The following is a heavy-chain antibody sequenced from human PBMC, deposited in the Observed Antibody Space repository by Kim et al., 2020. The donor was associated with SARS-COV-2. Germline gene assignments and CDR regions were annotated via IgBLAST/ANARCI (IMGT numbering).Heavy chain of an antibody. CDR1: GFTFGDYA. Sequence: GGSLRLSCAASGFTFGDYAMHWVRQAPGKGLEWVSGISWNSGSIGYADSVKGRFTISRDNAKNSLYLQMNSLRAEDTALYYCAKDMTEKDSSNYYYYGMDVWGQGTTVTVSS. J-gene: IGHJ6*02. CDR2: ISWNSGSI. V-gene: IGHV3-9*01. CDR3: AKDMTEKDSSNYYYYGMDV. D-gene: IGHD6-6*01.